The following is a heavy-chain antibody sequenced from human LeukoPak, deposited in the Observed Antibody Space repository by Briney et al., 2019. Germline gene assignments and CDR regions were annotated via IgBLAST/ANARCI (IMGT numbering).Heavy chain of an antibody. CDR2: ITPLFGTA. D-gene: IGHD3-22*01. Sequence: SVKVSCKASGGTFSKYTISWVRQRPGQGLEWMGGITPLFGTANYAQKFQGRVTITADESASTAYMELSSLRSEDTAVYYCATPPPRWLLPPNFDYWGQGTLVTVSS. CDR3: ATPPPRWLLPPNFDY. V-gene: IGHV1-69*13. J-gene: IGHJ4*02. CDR1: GGTFSKYT.